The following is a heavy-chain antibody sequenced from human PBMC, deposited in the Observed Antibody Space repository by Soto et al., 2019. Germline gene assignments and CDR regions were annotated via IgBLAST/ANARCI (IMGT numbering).Heavy chain of an antibody. V-gene: IGHV4-30-4*01. CDR2: IYYSGST. Sequence: SSETLSLTCTVSGGSISSGDYYWSWIRQPPGKGLEWIGYIYYSGSTYYNPSLKSRVTISVDTSKNQFSLKLSSVTAADTDVYYCASGRSSRRYYHGMDVWGQGTKGNGSS. J-gene: IGHJ6*02. CDR1: GGSISSGDYY. CDR3: ASGRSSRRYYHGMDV. D-gene: IGHD2-2*01.